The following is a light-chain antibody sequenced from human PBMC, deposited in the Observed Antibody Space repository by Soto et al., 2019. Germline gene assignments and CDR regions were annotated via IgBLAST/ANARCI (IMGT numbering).Light chain of an antibody. V-gene: IGLV1-47*01. CDR3: AAWDDSLSGVV. CDR1: TSNIGSNY. CDR2: RNN. J-gene: IGLJ2*01. Sequence: QSVLTQSPSASGTPGQRVTISCSGSTSNIGSNYVYWYQQLPGGAPKLLIYRNNERPSGVPDRLSGSKSGTSASLAISGLRSGDEADYYCAAWDDSLSGVVFGGGTQLTVL.